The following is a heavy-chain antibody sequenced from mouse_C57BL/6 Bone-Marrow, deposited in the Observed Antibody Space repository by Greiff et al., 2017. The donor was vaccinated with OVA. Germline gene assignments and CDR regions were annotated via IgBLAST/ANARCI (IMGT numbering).Heavy chain of an antibody. J-gene: IGHJ3*01. CDR2: INPNNGGT. V-gene: IGHV1-22*01. CDR3: ARQLRLWFAY. Sequence: EVQRVESGPELVKPGASVKMSCKASGYTFTDYNMHWVKQSHGKSLEWIGYINPNNGGTSYNQKFKGKATLTVNKSSSTAYMELRSLTSEDSAVYYCARQLRLWFAYWGQGTLVTVSA. CDR1: GYTFTDYN. D-gene: IGHD3-2*02.